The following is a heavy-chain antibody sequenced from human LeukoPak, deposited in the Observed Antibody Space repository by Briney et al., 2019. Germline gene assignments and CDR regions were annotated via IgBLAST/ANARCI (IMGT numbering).Heavy chain of an antibody. CDR2: ISFDGSDK. CDR3: ARQSAEKYTGAYGWAPPDDY. D-gene: IGHD7-27*01. CDR1: GFTFNNYG. Sequence: PGGSLRLSGAGSGFTFNNYGIHWDSPAQGKGLEWVAVISFDGSDKYYADYVKVRLTISRDHSKNTLYLQMNSLRTKDTAVYYGARQSAEKYTGAYGWAPPDDYWGQGTLVTVSS. J-gene: IGHJ4*02. V-gene: IGHV3-30*03.